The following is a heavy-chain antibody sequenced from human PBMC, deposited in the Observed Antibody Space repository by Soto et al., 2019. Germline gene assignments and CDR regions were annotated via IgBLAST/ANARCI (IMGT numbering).Heavy chain of an antibody. J-gene: IGHJ4*02. V-gene: IGHV1-2*02. CDR2: INPNNGDT. CDR3: ARESYNWNYDY. D-gene: IGHD1-20*01. CDR1: RCTFTAYF. Sequence: EASVKVSCKASRCTFTAYFIHWVRQAPGQGLEWMGWINPNNGDTGYAEKFLGRLTMTRDTSINTAYMELNRLRSDDTAVYYCARESYNWNYDYWGQGSLVTVSS.